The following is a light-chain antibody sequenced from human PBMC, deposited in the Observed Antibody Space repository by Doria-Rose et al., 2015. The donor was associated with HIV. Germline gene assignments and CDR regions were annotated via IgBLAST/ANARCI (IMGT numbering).Light chain of an antibody. Sequence: TQSPGTLSLSPGERATLPCRASQSFSSTYLAWYQQKPGQALSLLIYDGSTRATGIPDRFSASGSGTDFTLTINRLEPEDFALYYCHQYGTSWTFGQGTKVEI. J-gene: IGKJ1*01. V-gene: IGKV3-20*01. CDR1: QSFSSTY. CDR3: HQYGTSWT. CDR2: DGS.